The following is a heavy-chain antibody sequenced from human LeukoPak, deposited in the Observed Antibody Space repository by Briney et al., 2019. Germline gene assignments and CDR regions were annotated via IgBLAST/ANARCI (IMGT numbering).Heavy chain of an antibody. Sequence: ASVKVSCKTSGYTFSSYAMHWVRQAPGQRLEWMGCINGDNGNAQYSQKFQGRVTFTRDTSASTAYMELSSLTSEDMAVFYCARGGPNSGGWTLDHWGQGTLVSVSS. J-gene: IGHJ4*02. D-gene: IGHD2-15*01. V-gene: IGHV1-3*03. CDR2: INGDNGNA. CDR1: GYTFSSYA. CDR3: ARGGPNSGGWTLDH.